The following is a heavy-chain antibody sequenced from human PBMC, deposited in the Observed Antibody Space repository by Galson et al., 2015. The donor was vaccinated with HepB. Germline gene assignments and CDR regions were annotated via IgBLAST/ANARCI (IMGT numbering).Heavy chain of an antibody. V-gene: IGHV3-21*06. CDR3: ARDAYPGVANGYKVYFDY. CDR2: FSGDSNYI. D-gene: IGHD5-24*01. CDR1: GFPFSSYS. J-gene: IGHJ4*02. Sequence: SLRLSCAASGFPFSSYSMNWVRQAPGKGLEWVSSFSGDSNYIYYADSVKGRFTISRDNAKNSLYLQMNSLRGDDTAVYYCARDAYPGVANGYKVYFDYWGQGTLVTVSS.